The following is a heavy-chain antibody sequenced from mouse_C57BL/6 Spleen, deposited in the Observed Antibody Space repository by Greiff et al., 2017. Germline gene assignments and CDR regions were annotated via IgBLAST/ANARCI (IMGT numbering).Heavy chain of an antibody. J-gene: IGHJ2*01. CDR3: ARGYNGSSGYFDY. Sequence: DVKLVESGGGLVKPGGSLKLSCAASGFTFSDYGMHWVRQAPEKGLELVAYISSGSSTIYYTDTVKGRFTISRDNAKNTLFLQMTSLRSEDTAMYYCARGYNGSSGYFDYWGKGTTLTVSS. D-gene: IGHD1-1*01. V-gene: IGHV5-17*01. CDR1: GFTFSDYG. CDR2: ISSGSSTI.